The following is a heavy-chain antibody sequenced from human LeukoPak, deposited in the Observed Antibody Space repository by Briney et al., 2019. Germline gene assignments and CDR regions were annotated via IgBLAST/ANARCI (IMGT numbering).Heavy chain of an antibody. CDR2: ISYDGSNK. J-gene: IGHJ3*02. Sequence: GRSLRLSCAASGFTFSSYAMHWVRQAPGKGLEWVAVISYDGSNKYYADSVKGRFTISRDNSKNTLYLQMNSLRAEDTAVYYRARGYSYGRGAFDIWGQGTMVTVSS. D-gene: IGHD5-18*01. CDR3: ARGYSYGRGAFDI. CDR1: GFTFSSYA. V-gene: IGHV3-30*04.